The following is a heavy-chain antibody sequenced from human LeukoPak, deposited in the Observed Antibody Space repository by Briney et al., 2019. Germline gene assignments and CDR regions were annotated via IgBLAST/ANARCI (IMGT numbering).Heavy chain of an antibody. Sequence: ASVKVSCKASGYTFTNNYLHWVRQAPGQGLEWMGMIYPRDGSTSYAQKFQGRVTVTRDTSTSTVHMELSGLRSEDTAVYYCARDQEAFDYWGQGTLVTVSS. V-gene: IGHV1-46*01. CDR3: ARDQEAFDY. CDR1: GYTFTNNY. J-gene: IGHJ4*02. CDR2: IYPRDGST.